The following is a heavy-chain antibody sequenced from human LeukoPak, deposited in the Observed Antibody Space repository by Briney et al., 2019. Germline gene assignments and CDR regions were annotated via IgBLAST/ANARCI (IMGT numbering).Heavy chain of an antibody. D-gene: IGHD3-9*01. CDR3: ARALPPYDILTGYPFDY. J-gene: IGHJ4*02. CDR2: INAGNGNT. Sequence: ASVKVSCKASGYTFTSYAMHWVRQAPGQRLEWMGWINAGNGNTKYSQKFQGRVTITRDTSASTAYMELSSLRSEDTAVYYCARALPPYDILTGYPFDYWRQGTLVTVSS. CDR1: GYTFTSYA. V-gene: IGHV1-3*01.